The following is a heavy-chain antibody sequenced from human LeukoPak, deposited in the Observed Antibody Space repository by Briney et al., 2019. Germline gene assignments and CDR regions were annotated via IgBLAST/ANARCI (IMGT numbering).Heavy chain of an antibody. J-gene: IGHJ6*02. CDR2: ALYHGKTP. CDR3: ARPRGTVCYYAMYV. D-gene: IGHD3-16*01. V-gene: IGHV3-30*04. Sequence: RGSLRLSCTGSGFPFDSYTLHWVRQAPGKGLEWVAYALYHGKTPPYSDAVKGRFTPSRDNSKNTLYLQIDSLRVEDTGVYYCARPRGTVCYYAMYVWGQGTTVTVSS. CDR1: GFPFDSYT.